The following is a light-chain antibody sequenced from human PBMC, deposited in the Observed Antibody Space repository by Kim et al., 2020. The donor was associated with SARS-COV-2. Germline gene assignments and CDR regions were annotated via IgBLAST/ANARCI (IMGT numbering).Light chain of an antibody. J-gene: IGLJ1*01. CDR2: QDS. Sequence: SYELTQPPSVSVSPGQTASITCSGDKLGDKYACWYQQKPGQSPVLVIYQDSKRPSGIPERFSGSNSGNTATLTISGTQAMDEADYYCQAWDSSTYVFGTGTKVHRP. CDR1: KLGDKY. CDR3: QAWDSSTYV. V-gene: IGLV3-1*01.